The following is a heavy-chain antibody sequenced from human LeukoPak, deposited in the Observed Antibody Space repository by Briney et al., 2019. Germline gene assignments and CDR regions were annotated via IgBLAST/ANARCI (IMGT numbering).Heavy chain of an antibody. Sequence: SETLSLTCTVSGGSISSYYWSWIRQPPGKGLEWIGYIYYSGSTNYNPSLKSRVTISVDTSKNQFSLKLSSVTAADTAVYYCARRREYCTNGVCYPGFDYWGQGTLVTVSS. CDR3: ARRREYCTNGVCYPGFDY. CDR1: GGSISSYY. CDR2: IYYSGST. D-gene: IGHD2-8*01. V-gene: IGHV4-59*08. J-gene: IGHJ4*02.